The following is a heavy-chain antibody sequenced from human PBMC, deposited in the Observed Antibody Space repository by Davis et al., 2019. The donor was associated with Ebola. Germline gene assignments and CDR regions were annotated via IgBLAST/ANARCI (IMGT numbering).Heavy chain of an antibody. Sequence: GESLKISCAASGFTFSNAWMSWVRQAPGKGLEWVANIKQDGSQKNYVDSVKGRFTISRDDAKNSLFLQMNSLRAEDTAMYYCAKDPFSKADIWGQGTMVTVSS. CDR2: IKQDGSQK. CDR3: AKDPFSKADI. CDR1: GFTFSNAW. J-gene: IGHJ3*02. V-gene: IGHV3-7*01.